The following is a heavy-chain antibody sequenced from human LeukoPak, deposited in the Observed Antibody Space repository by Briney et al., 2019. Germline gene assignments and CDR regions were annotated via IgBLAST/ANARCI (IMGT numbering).Heavy chain of an antibody. CDR3: ARAYSGGGIVTVPAAN. CDR2: ISYDLSYK. D-gene: IGHD2-2*01. CDR1: GFAFTTYA. Sequence: GGSLRLSCAASGFAFTTYAMHWVRQAPGKGLEWVAFISYDLSYKEYRGSVKGRFTISRDDSKNTVHLQMNSLRREDTAVYYCARAYSGGGIVTVPAANWGQGALVTVSS. J-gene: IGHJ4*02. V-gene: IGHV3-30*10.